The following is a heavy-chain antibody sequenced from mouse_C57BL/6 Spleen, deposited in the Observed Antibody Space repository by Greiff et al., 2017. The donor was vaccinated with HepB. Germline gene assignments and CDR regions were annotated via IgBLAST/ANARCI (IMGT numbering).Heavy chain of an antibody. D-gene: IGHD1-1*01. CDR2: ISDGGSYT. CDR1: GFTFSSYA. V-gene: IGHV5-4*01. J-gene: IGHJ2*01. CDR3: ARDSSITTVVASYYFDY. Sequence: EVKLVESGGGLVKPGGSLKLSCAASGFTFSSYAMSWVRQTPEKRLEWVATISDGGSYTYYPDNVKGRFTISRDNAKNNLYLQMSHLKSEDTAMYYCARDSSITTVVASYYFDYWGQGTTLTVSS.